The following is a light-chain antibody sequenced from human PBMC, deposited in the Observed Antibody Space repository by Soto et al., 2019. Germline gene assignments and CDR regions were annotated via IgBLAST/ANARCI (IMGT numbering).Light chain of an antibody. V-gene: IGKV3-15*01. Sequence: IVLTQSPATLSVSPGERATLSCRASQSVSSLLAWYQQKPRQAPRLLIYDTSTRATGIPARFSGSGSGTDFTLTISSLQSEDFAVYYCQHYGSPSWTFGQGTKVEIK. CDR2: DTS. J-gene: IGKJ1*01. CDR1: QSVSSL. CDR3: QHYGSPSWT.